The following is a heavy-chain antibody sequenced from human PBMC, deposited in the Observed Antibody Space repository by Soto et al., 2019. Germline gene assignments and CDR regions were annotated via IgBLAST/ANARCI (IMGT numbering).Heavy chain of an antibody. J-gene: IGHJ4*02. Sequence: EVQLVESGGDLVQPGGSLRLSCAASGFTFSDYWMHWVRQAPGKGLVWVSRVNSDGSTTNYADSVKGRFTISRDNAKNTHYLQMTSLRAEDTAVYYCARGLKGKYGSYYWGQGTLVTVSS. CDR3: ARGLKGKYGSYY. CDR1: GFTFSDYW. CDR2: VNSDGSTT. D-gene: IGHD3-10*01. V-gene: IGHV3-74*01.